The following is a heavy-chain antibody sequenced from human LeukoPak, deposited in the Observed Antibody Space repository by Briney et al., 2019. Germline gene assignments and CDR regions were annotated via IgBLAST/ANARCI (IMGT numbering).Heavy chain of an antibody. D-gene: IGHD2/OR15-2a*01. CDR1: GFTFIDYD. J-gene: IGHJ4*02. CDR2: IGIRGDT. CDR3: ASTNRLDY. Sequence: GGSLRLSCAASGFTFIDYDMHWVRQVIGKGLEWVSAIGIRGDTHYSGSVKGRFTISRENAESSLYLQMNSLRDEDTAVYYCASTNRLDYWGQGTLVTVSS. V-gene: IGHV3-13*01.